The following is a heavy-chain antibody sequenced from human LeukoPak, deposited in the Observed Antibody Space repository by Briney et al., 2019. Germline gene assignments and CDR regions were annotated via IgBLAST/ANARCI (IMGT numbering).Heavy chain of an antibody. J-gene: IGHJ3*02. CDR3: ARDGGWYAAFDI. CDR1: GFIFSNYG. CDR2: IRSGSTYI. V-gene: IGHV3-21*04. Sequence: PGGSLRLSCAASGFIFSNYGMSWVRQAPGKGLQWVSSIRSGSTYIYYADSVKGRFTISRDNAKNSLYLQMNSLRAEDTAVYYCARDGGWYAAFDIWGQGTMVTVSS. D-gene: IGHD6-19*01.